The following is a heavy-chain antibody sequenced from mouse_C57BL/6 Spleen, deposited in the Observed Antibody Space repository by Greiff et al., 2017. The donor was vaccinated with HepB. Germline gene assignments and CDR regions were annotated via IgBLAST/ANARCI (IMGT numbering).Heavy chain of an antibody. D-gene: IGHD2-3*01. J-gene: IGHJ3*01. CDR1: GFTFSSYA. CDR3: ARGGDDGYYRFAY. Sequence: EVKVVESGGGLVKPGGSLKLSCAASGFTFSSYAMSWVRQTPEKRLEWVATISDGGSYTYYPDNVKGRFTISRDNAKNNLYLQMSHLKSEDTAMYYCARGGDDGYYRFAYWGQGTLVTVSA. V-gene: IGHV5-4*03. CDR2: ISDGGSYT.